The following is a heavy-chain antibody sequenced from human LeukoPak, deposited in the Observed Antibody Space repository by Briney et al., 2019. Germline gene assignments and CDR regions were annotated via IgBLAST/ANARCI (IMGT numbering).Heavy chain of an antibody. CDR3: ARVAGPYYDYVWGSYRYNAPDY. D-gene: IGHD3-16*02. CDR1: GFTFSNYW. CDR2: ISSSGSTI. Sequence: GGSLRLSCAASGFTFSNYWMSWGRQAPGQGLEWVSYISSSGSTIYYADSVKGRFTISRDNAKSSLYLQMNSLRAEDTAVYYCARVAGPYYDYVWGSYRYNAPDYWGQGTLVTVSS. J-gene: IGHJ4*02. V-gene: IGHV3-11*01.